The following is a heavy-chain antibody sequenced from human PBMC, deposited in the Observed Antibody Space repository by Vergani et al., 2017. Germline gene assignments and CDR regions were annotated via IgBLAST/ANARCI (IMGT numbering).Heavy chain of an antibody. CDR3: TTALAARPRYYYYMDV. J-gene: IGHJ6*03. V-gene: IGHV3-15*01. CDR1: GFTFSNAW. D-gene: IGHD6-6*01. Sequence: EVQLVESGGGLVKPGGSLRLSCAASGFTFSNAWMSWVRQAPGKGLEWVGRIKSKTDGGTTDYAAPVKGRFTILRDDSKNTLYLQMNSLKTEDTAVYYCTTALAARPRYYYYMDVWGKGTTVTVSS. CDR2: IKSKTDGGTT.